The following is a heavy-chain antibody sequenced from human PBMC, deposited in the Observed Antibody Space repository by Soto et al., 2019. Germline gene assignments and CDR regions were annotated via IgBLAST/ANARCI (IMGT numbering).Heavy chain of an antibody. Sequence: GGSLRLSCAASGFTFSSYSMNWVRQAPGKGLEWVSSISSSSYIYYADSVKGRFTISRDNAKNSLYLQMNSLRAEDTAVYYCASVSGSYYYFDYWGQGTLVTVSS. D-gene: IGHD1-26*01. CDR2: ISSSSYI. J-gene: IGHJ4*02. CDR1: GFTFSSYS. CDR3: ASVSGSYYYFDY. V-gene: IGHV3-21*01.